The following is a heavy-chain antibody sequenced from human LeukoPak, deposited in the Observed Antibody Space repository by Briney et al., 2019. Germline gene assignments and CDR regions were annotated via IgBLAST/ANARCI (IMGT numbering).Heavy chain of an antibody. J-gene: IGHJ4*02. CDR2: IKHDGTDK. Sequence: GGSLRLSCAASGFTFSNYWMSWVRQAPGKGLEWVANIKHDGTDKYYVDSVKGRFTISRDNAKNSLFLQMNSLRAEDTAVYYCARPRPGWSSVMPYFDYWGQGTLVSVSS. V-gene: IGHV3-7*01. D-gene: IGHD3-16*01. CDR3: ARPRPGWSSVMPYFDY. CDR1: GFTFSNYW.